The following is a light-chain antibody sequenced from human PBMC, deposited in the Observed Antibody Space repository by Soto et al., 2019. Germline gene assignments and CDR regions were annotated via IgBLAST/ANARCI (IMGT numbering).Light chain of an antibody. CDR2: DAS. CDR3: QQYNNWPRT. CDR1: QSVSSN. J-gene: IGKJ1*01. V-gene: IGKV3-15*01. Sequence: EIVMTQSPATLSVSPGERATLSCRASQSVSSNLAWYQQKPGQTPRLLIYDASTRATGIPARFSGSGSGTEFTLTISSLQSEDFAIHYCQQYNNWPRTFGQGTKV.